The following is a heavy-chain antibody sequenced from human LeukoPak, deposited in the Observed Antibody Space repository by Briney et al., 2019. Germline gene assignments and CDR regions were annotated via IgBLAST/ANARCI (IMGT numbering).Heavy chain of an antibody. D-gene: IGHD3-10*01. CDR3: AKDLLRDRWFGES. CDR2: IRYDGSHK. V-gene: IGHV3-30*02. CDR1: GFTFSTYG. J-gene: IGHJ5*02. Sequence: GGSLRLSCAASGFTFSTYGMHWVHQAPGEGLEWVAFIRYDGSHKYYADSVKGRFTISRDDSKYTLYLQMNSLRVEDAAVYYCAKDLLRDRWFGESWGQGTLVTVSS.